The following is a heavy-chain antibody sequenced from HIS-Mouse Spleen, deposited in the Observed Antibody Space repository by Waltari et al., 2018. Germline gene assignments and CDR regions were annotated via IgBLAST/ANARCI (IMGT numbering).Heavy chain of an antibody. J-gene: IGHJ3*02. V-gene: IGHV3-7*01. D-gene: IGHD6-13*01. CDR2: IKQHGSEK. CDR3: ARVGGQQLITDAFDI. Sequence: EVQLVESGGGLVQRGGSLMPLGASRGFTFSRDWVGWVRRATGKGLEWVANIKQHGSEKHYVDSVKGRFTISRDNAKNSLYLQMNSLRAEDTAVYYCARVGGQQLITDAFDIWGQGTMVTVSS. CDR1: GFTFSRDW.